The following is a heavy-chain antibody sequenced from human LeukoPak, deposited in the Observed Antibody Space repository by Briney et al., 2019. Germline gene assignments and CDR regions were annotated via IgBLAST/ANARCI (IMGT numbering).Heavy chain of an antibody. CDR1: GFTFSSSD. J-gene: IGHJ4*02. V-gene: IGHV3-30*18. Sequence: PGRSLRLSCAASGFTFSSSDMHWVRQAPGKGLEWVAVISYDGGDKYYADSVKGRFTISRDNSKNTLYLQMNSLRAEDTAVYYCAKDRSSNWALDYWGQGTLVTVSS. CDR3: AKDRSSNWALDY. CDR2: ISYDGGDK. D-gene: IGHD1-1*01.